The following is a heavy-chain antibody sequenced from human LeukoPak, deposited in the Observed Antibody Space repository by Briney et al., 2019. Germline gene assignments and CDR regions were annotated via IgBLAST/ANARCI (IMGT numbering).Heavy chain of an antibody. Sequence: ASVKVSCKASGYTFISYGISWVRQAPGQGLEWLGWISAYNGNTNYGQKFQGRVTMTTDTSTSTAYMELRSLRSDDTAVYYCARVPTSGSSLQRGAFDIWGQGTMVTVSS. J-gene: IGHJ3*02. CDR3: ARVPTSGSSLQRGAFDI. D-gene: IGHD3-22*01. CDR1: GYTFISYG. CDR2: ISAYNGNT. V-gene: IGHV1-18*01.